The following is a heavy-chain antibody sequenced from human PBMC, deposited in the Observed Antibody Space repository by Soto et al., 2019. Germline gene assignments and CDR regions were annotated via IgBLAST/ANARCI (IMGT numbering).Heavy chain of an antibody. D-gene: IGHD3-10*01. V-gene: IGHV4-38-2*01. Sequence: SETLSLTSDVSGYALSSGFYWAWIRQPPGKRLEWIGNIYHTGTTYYNPSLKSRVTMSVDTCKNQFSLRLSSVPAAHTAVLYFAGVRTAGMSGSPGGSWRKGTLVTV. CDR2: IYHTGTT. CDR1: GYALSSGFY. J-gene: IGHJ5*02. CDR3: AGVRTAGMSGSPGGS.